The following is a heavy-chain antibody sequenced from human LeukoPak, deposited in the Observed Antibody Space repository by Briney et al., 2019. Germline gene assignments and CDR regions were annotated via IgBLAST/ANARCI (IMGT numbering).Heavy chain of an antibody. CDR2: IYYSGST. D-gene: IGHD6-19*01. CDR3: ARGVGGWYWAGSLNWFDP. Sequence: SETLSLTCTVSGGSISSYYWSWIRQPPGKGLEWIGYIYYSGSTNYNPSLKSRVTISVDTSKNQFSLKLSSVTAAGTAVYYCARGVGGWYWAGSLNWFDPWGQGTLVTVSS. V-gene: IGHV4-59*01. CDR1: GGSISSYY. J-gene: IGHJ5*02.